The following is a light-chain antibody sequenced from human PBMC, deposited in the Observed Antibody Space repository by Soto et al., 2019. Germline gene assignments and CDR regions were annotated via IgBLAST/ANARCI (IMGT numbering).Light chain of an antibody. CDR3: QQYNIWPQT. CDR1: QSVSSSY. J-gene: IGKJ1*01. CDR2: GAS. Sequence: DIVLTQSPGTLSLSPGERATLSCRASQSVSSSYLAWYQQKPGQAPRLLIYGASIRATGIPDRFSASGSGTEFTLTISSLQSEDFAVYFCQQYNIWPQTFGQGTKVDI. V-gene: IGKV3-20*01.